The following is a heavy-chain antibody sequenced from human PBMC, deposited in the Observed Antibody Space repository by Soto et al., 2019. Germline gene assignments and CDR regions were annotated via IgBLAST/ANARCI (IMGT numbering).Heavy chain of an antibody. CDR2: IYYSGSA. J-gene: IGHJ4*02. D-gene: IGHD1-26*01. Sequence: QLQLQESGPGLVKPSETLSLTCTVSGGSITSNAYYWGWIRQPPGKGLEWLGYIYYSGSASYNSCLNCRVTMSLDTSKYQFSLRLGSVTAAGAAVYYCARRPKRGSYSWCFDYWGQGTLVTVSS. CDR3: ARRPKRGSYSWCFDY. CDR1: GGSITSNAYY. V-gene: IGHV4-39*01.